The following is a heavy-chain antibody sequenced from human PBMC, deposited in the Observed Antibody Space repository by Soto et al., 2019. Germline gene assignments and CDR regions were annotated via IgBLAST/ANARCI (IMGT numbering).Heavy chain of an antibody. D-gene: IGHD2-2*01. J-gene: IGHJ5*02. V-gene: IGHV3-9*01. Sequence: VQLVESGGGLVQPGRSLRLSCAASGFTFDDYAMHWVRQAPGKGLEWVSGISWNSGSIGYADSVKGRFTISRDNAKNSLYLQMNSLRAEDTALYYCAKESCSSTSCYSGGGWFDPWGQGTLVTVSS. CDR1: GFTFDDYA. CDR3: AKESCSSTSCYSGGGWFDP. CDR2: ISWNSGSI.